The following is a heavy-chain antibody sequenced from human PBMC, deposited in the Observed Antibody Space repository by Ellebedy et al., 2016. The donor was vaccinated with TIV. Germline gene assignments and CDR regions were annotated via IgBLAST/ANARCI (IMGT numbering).Heavy chain of an antibody. Sequence: PGGSLRLSCAASGLTFSSYWMHWVRQTPGKGLEWVSRINSDGRTINYADSVRGRFTITRDNAKNTVFLEMNSLRVDDTAVYYCARQFDQPARWGQGTLVTVSS. CDR1: GLTFSSYW. V-gene: IGHV3-74*01. CDR3: ARQFDQPAR. J-gene: IGHJ4*02. CDR2: INSDGRTI. D-gene: IGHD3-9*01.